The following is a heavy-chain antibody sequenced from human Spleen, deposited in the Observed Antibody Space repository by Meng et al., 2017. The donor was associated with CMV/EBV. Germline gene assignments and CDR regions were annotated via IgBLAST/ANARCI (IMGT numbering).Heavy chain of an antibody. CDR3: ARGRYARYFDF. D-gene: IGHD2-2*01. V-gene: IGHV4-34*01. CDR1: GGSFSGYY. CDR2: IFHSGVA. Sequence: SLTCAVYGGSFSGYYWSWIRQAPGQGLEWIGDIFHSGVANYNPSLKSQVTISADTSKNQFSLTLNSVTAADTAIYYCARGRYARYFDFWGQGTLVTVSS. J-gene: IGHJ4*02.